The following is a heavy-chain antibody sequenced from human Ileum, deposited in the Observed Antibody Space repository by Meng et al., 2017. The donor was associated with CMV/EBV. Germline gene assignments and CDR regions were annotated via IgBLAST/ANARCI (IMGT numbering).Heavy chain of an antibody. Sequence: GESLKISCAASIFPFNTCGMTWVRQAPGKGLEWVSYISSSGGTIYYADAVKGRFTISRDNAKNSLYLQMNSLRAEDTAVYYCAREPGGSYDFWSGYWWAMDVWGQGTTVTVSS. J-gene: IGHJ6*02. D-gene: IGHD3-3*01. CDR2: ISSSGGTI. CDR3: AREPGGSYDFWSGYWWAMDV. CDR1: IFPFNTCG. V-gene: IGHV3-48*03.